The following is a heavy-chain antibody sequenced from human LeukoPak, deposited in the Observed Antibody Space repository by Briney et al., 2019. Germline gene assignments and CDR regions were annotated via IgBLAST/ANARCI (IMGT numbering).Heavy chain of an antibody. J-gene: IGHJ4*02. Sequence: GGSLRLSCAASGFNFSSHSMNWVCQAPGKGLEWVSRIISSGSYIYYADSVKGRFTISRDNAKNSLFLQMNSLRAEDTAVYYCTRDFGGYCSGGRCSSGWSDYWGQGTLVTVSS. CDR2: IISSGSYI. CDR3: TRDFGGYCSGGRCSSGWSDY. CDR1: GFNFSSHS. D-gene: IGHD2-15*01. V-gene: IGHV3-21*01.